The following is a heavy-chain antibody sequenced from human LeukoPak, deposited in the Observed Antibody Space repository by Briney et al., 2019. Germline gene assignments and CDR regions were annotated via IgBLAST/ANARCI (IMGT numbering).Heavy chain of an antibody. CDR3: ARGRQLNDY. CDR2: IYHIGST. CDR1: GYSISSGYY. D-gene: IGHD2-2*01. V-gene: IGHV4-38-2*01. J-gene: IGHJ4*01. Sequence: SETLSLTCAVSGYSISSGYYWGWIRQPPGKGLWGIGTIYHIGSTYYNPSLKSRVTISLAPSKKQFSLKLTSVTAADTAVYYCARGRQLNDYWGQGTLVTVSS.